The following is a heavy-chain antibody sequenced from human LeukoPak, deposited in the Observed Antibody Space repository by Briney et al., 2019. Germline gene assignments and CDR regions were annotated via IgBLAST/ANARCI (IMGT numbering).Heavy chain of an antibody. CDR1: GFTFSSYS. Sequence: GGSLRLSCADSGFTFSSYSMNWVRQAPGKGLEWVSYISSSSGSITYYADSVKGRFTISRDNAKNTLYLQMGSLRAEDMAVYYCARSAYSYGYSHAFDIWGQGTMVTVSS. D-gene: IGHD5-18*01. CDR3: ARSAYSYGYSHAFDI. V-gene: IGHV3-48*01. CDR2: ISSSSGSIT. J-gene: IGHJ3*02.